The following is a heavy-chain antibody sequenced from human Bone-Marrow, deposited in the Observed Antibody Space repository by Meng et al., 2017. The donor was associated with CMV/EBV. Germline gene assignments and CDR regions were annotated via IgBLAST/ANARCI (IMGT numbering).Heavy chain of an antibody. Sequence: SGFTFSSYAMTWVRQAPGKGLEWVAALSGGGYSTYYAVSVKGRFTISRDNSKDTLYLQMNSLTAEDTALYYCAKVDQLLYWKRYFDYWGQGSLVTVSS. J-gene: IGHJ4*02. D-gene: IGHD2-2*02. CDR3: AKVDQLLYWKRYFDY. CDR2: LSGGGYST. V-gene: IGHV3-23*01. CDR1: GFTFSSYA.